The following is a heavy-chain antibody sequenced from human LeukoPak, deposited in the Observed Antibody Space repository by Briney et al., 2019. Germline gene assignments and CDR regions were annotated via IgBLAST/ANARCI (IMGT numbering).Heavy chain of an antibody. CDR1: GDSISGYY. CDR2: IHYSGST. CDR3: AREGQWLPDWFDP. V-gene: IGHV4-59*01. D-gene: IGHD6-19*01. Sequence: SETLSLTCTVSGDSISGYYWSWIRQPPGQGLEWIGYIHYSGSTNYNPSLKGRVTISLDMSTNQFSLKLNSMTAADTAVYYCAREGQWLPDWFDPWGQGTLVTVSS. J-gene: IGHJ5*02.